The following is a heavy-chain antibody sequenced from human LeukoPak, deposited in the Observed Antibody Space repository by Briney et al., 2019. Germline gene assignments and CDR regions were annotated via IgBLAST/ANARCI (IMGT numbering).Heavy chain of an antibody. CDR1: GGSISSYY. CDR2: IYYSGST. J-gene: IGHJ4*02. Sequence: SETLSLTCTVSGGSISSYYWSWIRQPPGKGLEWIGYIYYSGSTNYNPSLKSRVTISVDTSKNQFSLKLSSVTAADTAVYYCARAGYYERGYFDYWGQGTLGTVSA. D-gene: IGHD3-22*01. CDR3: ARAGYYERGYFDY. V-gene: IGHV4-59*01.